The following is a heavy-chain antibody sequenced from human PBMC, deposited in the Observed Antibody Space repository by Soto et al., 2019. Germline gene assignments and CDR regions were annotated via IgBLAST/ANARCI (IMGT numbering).Heavy chain of an antibody. CDR3: ARGYGGVVVYYDH. CDR2: INPTEGSA. CDR1: GYTFTRYY. J-gene: IGHJ4*02. Sequence: QVQLVQSGAELKKPGASVKVSCQASGYTFTRYYIDWVRQAPGQGLEWMGSINPTEGSATYAQKFQGRLTMTTDTSTSTVYMALSSLRSDDTAVYYCARGYGGVVVYYDHWGQGTLVTVSS. V-gene: IGHV1-46*01. D-gene: IGHD3-16*02.